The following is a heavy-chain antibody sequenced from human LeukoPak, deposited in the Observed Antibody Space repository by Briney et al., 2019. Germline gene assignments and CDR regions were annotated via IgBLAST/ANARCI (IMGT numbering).Heavy chain of an antibody. CDR2: ISAYNGNT. J-gene: IGHJ5*02. CDR1: GYTFTSYG. CDR3: FLIAAAGTPVNWFDP. V-gene: IGHV1-18*01. Sequence: ASVKVSCKASGYTFTSYGISWVRQAPGQGLEGMGWISAYNGNTNYAQKLQGRVTMTTDTPTSTAYMELRSLRSDDTAVYYCFLIAAAGTPVNWFDPWGQGTLVTVSS. D-gene: IGHD6-13*01.